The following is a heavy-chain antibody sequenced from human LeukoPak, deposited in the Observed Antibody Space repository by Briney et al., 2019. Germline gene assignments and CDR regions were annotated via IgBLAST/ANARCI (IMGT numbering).Heavy chain of an antibody. V-gene: IGHV1-18*01. Sequence: ASVKVSCKASGYTFTSYGISWVRQAPGQGLEWMGWISAYNGNTNYAQKLQGRVTMTTDTSTSTAYVELRSLRSDDTAVYYCARDYGGTPLDYWGQGTLVTVSS. CDR3: ARDYGGTPLDY. CDR1: GYTFTSYG. D-gene: IGHD4-17*01. J-gene: IGHJ4*02. CDR2: ISAYNGNT.